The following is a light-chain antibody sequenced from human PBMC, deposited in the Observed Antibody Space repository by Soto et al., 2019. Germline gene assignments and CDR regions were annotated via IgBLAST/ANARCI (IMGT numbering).Light chain of an antibody. Sequence: QSALAQPASVSGSPGQSITISCAGTNRDVGGYNYVSWYQQYPGKAPKLIIYEVTYRPSGVSNRFSGSKSGNTASLTISGLQAEEEAYYYCSSYSSSSALDVIFGGGTKLTVL. J-gene: IGLJ2*01. CDR3: SSYSSSSALDVI. CDR1: NRDVGGYNY. V-gene: IGLV2-14*01. CDR2: EVT.